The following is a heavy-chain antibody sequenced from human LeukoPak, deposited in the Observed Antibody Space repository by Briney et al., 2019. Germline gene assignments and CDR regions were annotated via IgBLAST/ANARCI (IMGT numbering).Heavy chain of an antibody. CDR3: ARDPRPLDCSSTSCPLYYYYYYMDV. CDR1: GFTFSSYA. CDR2: ISGSGGSI. V-gene: IGHV3-23*01. J-gene: IGHJ6*03. D-gene: IGHD2-2*01. Sequence: GRSLRLSCAASGFTFSSYAMSWVRQAPGKGLEWVSAISGSGGSIYYADSVKGRFTISRDNAKNSLYLQMNSLRAEDTAVYYCARDPRPLDCSSTSCPLYYYYYYMDVWGKGTTVTDSS.